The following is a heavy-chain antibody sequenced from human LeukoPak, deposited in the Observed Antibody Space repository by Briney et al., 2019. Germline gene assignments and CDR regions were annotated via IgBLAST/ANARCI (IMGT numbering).Heavy chain of an antibody. CDR3: ARSSGWYHRGPDYYYYYMDV. D-gene: IGHD6-19*01. J-gene: IGHJ6*03. CDR1: GFTFSSYW. Sequence: PGGSLRLSCAASGFTFSSYWMSWVRQAPGKGLEWVANIKKDGSEKYYVDSVKGRFTISRDNAKNSLYLQMNSLRAEDTAVYYCARSSGWYHRGPDYYYYYMDVWGKGTTVTVS. CDR2: IKKDGSEK. V-gene: IGHV3-7*01.